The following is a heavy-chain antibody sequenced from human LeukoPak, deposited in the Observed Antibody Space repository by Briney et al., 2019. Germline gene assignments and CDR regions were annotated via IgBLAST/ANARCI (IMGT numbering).Heavy chain of an antibody. CDR2: IIPIFGTA. CDR3: ARSSSPYYYYYMDV. CDR1: GGTFSSCA. Sequence: ASVKVSCMASGGTFSSCAISWVRQAPGQGLEWMGGIIPIFGTANYAQKFQGRVTITTDESTSTAYMELSRLRSDDTAVYYCARSSSPYYYYYMDVWGKGTTVTVSS. V-gene: IGHV1-69*05. J-gene: IGHJ6*03.